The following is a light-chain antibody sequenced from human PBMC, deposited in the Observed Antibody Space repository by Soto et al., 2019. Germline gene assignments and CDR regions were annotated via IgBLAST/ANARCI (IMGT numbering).Light chain of an antibody. V-gene: IGKV3-20*01. CDR1: QNVSSSY. CDR2: DVS. J-gene: IGKJ1*01. Sequence: EIVLTQSPGTLSLSPGERATLSCRSSQNVSSSYLAWYQQEPGQAPRLLIYDVSSRATGIPDRFSGSGSGTDFTLTISRLEPEDFAVYYCQQYGSSPTFGKGTKVEIK. CDR3: QQYGSSPT.